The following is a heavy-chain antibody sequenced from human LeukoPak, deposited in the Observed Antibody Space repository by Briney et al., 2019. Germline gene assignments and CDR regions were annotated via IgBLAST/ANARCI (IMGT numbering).Heavy chain of an antibody. D-gene: IGHD6-13*01. CDR1: GFTFSSYS. Sequence: GSLRLSCAASGFTFSSYSMNWVRQAPGKGLEWIGSIYYSGSTYYNPSLKSRVTISVDTSKNQFSLKLSSVTAADTAVYYCARVKYRSSWYEGDWFDPWGQGTLVTVSS. J-gene: IGHJ5*02. V-gene: IGHV4-39*07. CDR3: ARVKYRSSWYEGDWFDP. CDR2: IYYSGST.